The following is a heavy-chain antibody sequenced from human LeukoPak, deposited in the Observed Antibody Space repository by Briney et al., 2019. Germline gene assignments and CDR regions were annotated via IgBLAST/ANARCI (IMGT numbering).Heavy chain of an antibody. CDR1: GFTFSSYA. J-gene: IGHJ4*02. Sequence: PGGSLRLSCAASGFTFSSYAMHWVRQAPGKGLEWVAVISYDGSNKYYADSVKGRFTISRDNSKNTLYLQMNSLRAEDMAVYYCARESAGYSYGHWGQGTLVTVSS. V-gene: IGHV3-30-3*01. CDR2: ISYDGSNK. D-gene: IGHD5-18*01. CDR3: ARESAGYSYGH.